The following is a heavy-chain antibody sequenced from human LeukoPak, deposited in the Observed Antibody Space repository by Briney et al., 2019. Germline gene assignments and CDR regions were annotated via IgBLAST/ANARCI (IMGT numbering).Heavy chain of an antibody. CDR1: GIPFTGYS. J-gene: IGHJ3*02. V-gene: IGHV1-18*04. CDR2: ISAYNGNT. Sequence: ASVKVSCKASGIPFTGYSMHWVRQAPGQGHEWMGWISAYNGNTNYAQKLQGRVTMTTDTSTSTAYLELRSLRSDDTAVYYCARDLSGGAFDIWGQGTMVTVSS. CDR3: ARDLSGGAFDI. D-gene: IGHD6-25*01.